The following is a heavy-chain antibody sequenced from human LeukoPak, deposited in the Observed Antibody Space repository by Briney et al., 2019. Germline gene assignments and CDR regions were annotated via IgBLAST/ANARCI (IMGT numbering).Heavy chain of an antibody. CDR1: GGSISSYY. CDR2: IYYSGST. D-gene: IGHD6-6*01. Sequence: SETLSLTCTVSGGSISSYYWSWIRQPPGKGLEWIGYIYYSGSTNYNPSLKSRVTISVDTSKNQFSVKLSSVTAADTAVYYCARDTSSSRLGYYMDVWGKGTTVTVSS. V-gene: IGHV4-59*01. CDR3: ARDTSSSRLGYYMDV. J-gene: IGHJ6*03.